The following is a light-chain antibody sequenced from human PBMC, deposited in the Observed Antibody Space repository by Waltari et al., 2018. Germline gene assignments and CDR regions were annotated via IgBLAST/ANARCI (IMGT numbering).Light chain of an antibody. V-gene: IGLV3-25*03. Sequence: SYELTQPPSVSVSPGQTARIPCSGDALPQQYAYWYQQKAGQAPVQVMSKDSEGPSGIPERFSGSTSGTTVTLIISGVQAEDEADYYCQSTDINGLYVVFGAGTKLTVL. CDR2: KDS. CDR3: QSTDINGLYVV. CDR1: ALPQQY. J-gene: IGLJ2*01.